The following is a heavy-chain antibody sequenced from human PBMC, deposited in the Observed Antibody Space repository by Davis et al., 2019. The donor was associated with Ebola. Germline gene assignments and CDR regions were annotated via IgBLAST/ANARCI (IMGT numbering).Heavy chain of an antibody. V-gene: IGHV1-8*01. J-gene: IGHJ3*02. CDR2: MNANSGNT. CDR3: TTPGGQDSGYDVFDI. CDR1: AYTFTTYD. D-gene: IGHD5-12*01. Sequence: ASVKVSCKASAYTFTTYDINWVRQAPGQGLEWMGWMNANSGNTGYEPKFQGRVTMTRDTSINVAYMELSSLRSEDTALYYCTTPGGQDSGYDVFDIWGQGTMVTVSS.